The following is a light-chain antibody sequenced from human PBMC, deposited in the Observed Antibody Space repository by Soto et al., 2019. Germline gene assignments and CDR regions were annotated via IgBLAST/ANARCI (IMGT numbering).Light chain of an antibody. J-gene: IGLJ1*01. CDR1: SSNIGANI. V-gene: IGLV1-44*01. CDR2: SDD. Sequence: QSVLTQPPSSSGTPGQTVTISCSGTSSNIGANIVTWYQQLPGAAPKLLIYSDDQRPSGVPDRVSGSKSGTSASLAIRGLQSEDEADYYCEAWDDSLNGFVFGSGTKLTVL. CDR3: EAWDDSLNGFV.